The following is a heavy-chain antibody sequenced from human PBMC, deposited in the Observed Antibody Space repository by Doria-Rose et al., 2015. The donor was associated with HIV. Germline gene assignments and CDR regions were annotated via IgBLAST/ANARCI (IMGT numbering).Heavy chain of an antibody. D-gene: IGHD6-13*01. Sequence: QVQLVQSGPVLVKPTETLTLTCTVSGVSLSSPGMGVSWIRQPPGQALEWLANIFSDDERSYKTSLKSRLTISRGTSKSQVVLTMTDMDPVDTATYYCARIKSSRWYRKYYFDFWGQGTLVIVSA. CDR1: GVSLSSPGMG. CDR2: IFSDDER. V-gene: IGHV2-26*01. CDR3: ARIKSSRWYRKYYFDF. J-gene: IGHJ4*02.